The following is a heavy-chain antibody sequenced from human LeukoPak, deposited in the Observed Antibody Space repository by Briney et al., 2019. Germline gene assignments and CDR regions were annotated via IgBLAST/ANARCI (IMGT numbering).Heavy chain of an antibody. CDR2: IHYDGSNK. D-gene: IGHD5-24*01. Sequence: GGSLRLSCAPSGFTFSTYGMHWVRQAPDKGLEWVAFIHYDGSNKYYADSVRGRFTISRDNAKNTLYLQMNSLRAEDTAVYYCATEMATNPAFDYWGQGTLVTVSS. V-gene: IGHV3-30*02. CDR1: GFTFSTYG. CDR3: ATEMATNPAFDY. J-gene: IGHJ4*02.